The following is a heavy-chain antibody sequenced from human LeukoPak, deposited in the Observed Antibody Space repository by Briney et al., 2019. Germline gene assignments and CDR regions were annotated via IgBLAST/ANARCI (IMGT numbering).Heavy chain of an antibody. J-gene: IGHJ4*02. CDR1: GYTFTGYY. D-gene: IGHD3-22*01. Sequence: ASVKVYCKASGYTFTGYYMHWVRQAPGQGLEWMGWINPNSGGTNYAQKFQGRVTMTRDTSISTAYMELSRLRSDDTAVYYCARDGDLNYYDRSGPTDYWGQGTLVTVSS. CDR3: ARDGDLNYYDRSGPTDY. V-gene: IGHV1-2*02. CDR2: INPNSGGT.